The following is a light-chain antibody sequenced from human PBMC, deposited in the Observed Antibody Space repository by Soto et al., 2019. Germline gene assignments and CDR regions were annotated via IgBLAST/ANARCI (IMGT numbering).Light chain of an antibody. V-gene: IGKV3-20*01. CDR3: QQYGSSGT. Sequence: EIVLTQSPDTLSLSPGERATLSCTASQSVSSSYLAWYQQKPGQAPRLLIYGASNRATGIPDRFSGSGSGTDFTLTISRLEPEDFAVYYCQQYGSSGTFGQGTKVDI. CDR1: QSVSSSY. CDR2: GAS. J-gene: IGKJ1*01.